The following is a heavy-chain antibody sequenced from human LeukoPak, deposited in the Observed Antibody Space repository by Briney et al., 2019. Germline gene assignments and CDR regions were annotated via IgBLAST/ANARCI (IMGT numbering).Heavy chain of an antibody. CDR1: GGSFSGYY. J-gene: IGHJ6*03. Sequence: SETLSLTCAVYGGSFSGYYWSWIRQPPGKGLEWIGEINHSGSTNYNPSLKSRVTISVDTSKNQFSLKLSSVTAADTAVYYCARAQLDYYYMDVWGKGTTVTVSS. V-gene: IGHV4-34*01. D-gene: IGHD1-1*01. CDR3: ARAQLDYYYMDV. CDR2: INHSGST.